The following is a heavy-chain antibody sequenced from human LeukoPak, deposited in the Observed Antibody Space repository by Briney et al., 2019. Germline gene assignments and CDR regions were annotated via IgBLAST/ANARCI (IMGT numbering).Heavy chain of an antibody. CDR1: GGSISGYF. Sequence: SETLSLTCTVAGGSISGYFWSWIRQPPGKGLEWIGYIYYSGSSGSTHYNPSLRSRVTISVDTSKNQFSLKLSSVTAADTAVYYCARDISSSSWFSNWFDPWGQGTLVTVSS. V-gene: IGHV4-59*01. CDR3: ARDISSSSWFSNWFDP. J-gene: IGHJ5*02. CDR2: IYYSGSSGST. D-gene: IGHD6-13*01.